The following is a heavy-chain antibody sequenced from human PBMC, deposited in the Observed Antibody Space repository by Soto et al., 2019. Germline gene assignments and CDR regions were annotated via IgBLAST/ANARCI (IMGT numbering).Heavy chain of an antibody. CDR2: ISGSGDST. Sequence: EVQLLESGGGLVQPGGSLRLSCAASGFTFSSYAMRWVRQAPGKGLEWVSAISGSGDSTYYADSVKGRFTIPRDNSKNTLYLQMNSLRAEDTAVYYCARRGSGSYYDYWGQGTLVIVSS. D-gene: IGHD1-26*01. J-gene: IGHJ4*02. V-gene: IGHV3-23*01. CDR3: ARRGSGSYYDY. CDR1: GFTFSSYA.